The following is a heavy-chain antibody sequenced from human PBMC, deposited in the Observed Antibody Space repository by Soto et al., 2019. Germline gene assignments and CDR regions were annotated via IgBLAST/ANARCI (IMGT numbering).Heavy chain of an antibody. J-gene: IGHJ6*03. Sequence: ASVKVSCKASGYTFTSYDINWVRQATGQGLEWMGWMNPNSGNTGYAQKFQGRVTMTRNTSISTAYMELSSLRSEDTAVYYCARAAYDYGDSTGTNYYYYYYMDVWGKGTTVTVSS. CDR2: MNPNSGNT. CDR1: GYTFTSYD. CDR3: ARAAYDYGDSTGTNYYYYYYMDV. D-gene: IGHD4-17*01. V-gene: IGHV1-8*01.